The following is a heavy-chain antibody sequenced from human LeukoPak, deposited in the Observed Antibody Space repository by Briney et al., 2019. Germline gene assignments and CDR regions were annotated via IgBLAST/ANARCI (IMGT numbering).Heavy chain of an antibody. V-gene: IGHV3-7*01. D-gene: IGHD3-16*02. Sequence: PGGSLRLSCAASGFTFSSYWMSWVRQAPGKGLEWVANIKQDGSEKYYVDSVKGRFTISRDNAKNSLYLQMNSLGAEDTAVYYCARPMGVWGSYRYYFDYWGQGTLVTVSS. J-gene: IGHJ4*02. CDR2: IKQDGSEK. CDR3: ARPMGVWGSYRYYFDY. CDR1: GFTFSSYW.